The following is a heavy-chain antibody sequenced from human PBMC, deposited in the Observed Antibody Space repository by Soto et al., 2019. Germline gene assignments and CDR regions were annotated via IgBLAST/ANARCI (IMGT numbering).Heavy chain of an antibody. Sequence: PGESLKISCKGSGYKPSTWHNFTSYWIAWVRQMPGEGLEWMGIIYPGDSDTRYSPSFQGQVTISADKSINTVYLQWSSLKASDTAMYYCARHSVGATTYYYYGMDVWGQGTTVTVSS. J-gene: IGHJ6*02. CDR1: GYKPSTWHNFTSYW. CDR3: ARHSVGATTYYYYGMDV. V-gene: IGHV5-51*01. D-gene: IGHD1-26*01. CDR2: IYPGDSDT.